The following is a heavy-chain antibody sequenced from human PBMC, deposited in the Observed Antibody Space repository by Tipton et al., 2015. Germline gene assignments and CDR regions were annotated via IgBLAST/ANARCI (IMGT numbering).Heavy chain of an antibody. Sequence: TLSLTCSLSGGSFYTYYGTWIRQPPGQGLEWIGEIYHSGTTNYNPSLRGRFTISLRTSKNQLSLKAVSVTAADTAIYYCARGGSPIIEMAYHHYGLDVWGQGTTVTVSS. CDR3: ARGGSPIIEMAYHHYGLDV. V-gene: IGHV4-34*01. CDR2: IYHSGTT. D-gene: IGHD5-24*01. CDR1: GGSFYTYY. J-gene: IGHJ6*02.